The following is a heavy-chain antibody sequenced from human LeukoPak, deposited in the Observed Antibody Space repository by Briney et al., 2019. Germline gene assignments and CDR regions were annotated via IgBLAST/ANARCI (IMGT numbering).Heavy chain of an antibody. Sequence: GGSLRLSCAASGFTFSNYAMSWVRQVPGKGLQWVSAITSGSSTYYADSVKGRFTVSRDNSKNTLYLQMNSLRAEDTAVYYCARDGSSGWTWYFDYWGQGTLVTVSS. J-gene: IGHJ4*02. V-gene: IGHV3-23*01. CDR2: ITSGSST. CDR1: GFTFSNYA. D-gene: IGHD6-19*01. CDR3: ARDGSSGWTWYFDY.